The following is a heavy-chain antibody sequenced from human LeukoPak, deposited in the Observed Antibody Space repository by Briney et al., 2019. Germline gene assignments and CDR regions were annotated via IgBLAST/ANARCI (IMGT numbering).Heavy chain of an antibody. CDR1: DASVTSYGYY. CDR2: ISYSGNT. Sequence: SETLSLTCTVSDASVTSYGYYWTWIRQHPGKGLEWIGYISYSGNTYYSSSLKSRANMALNSATNQFSLRLRSVTGADTAMYYCATRMITVYYFDSWGQGTPVTVSS. V-gene: IGHV4-31*03. D-gene: IGHD3-16*01. J-gene: IGHJ4*02. CDR3: ATRMITVYYFDS.